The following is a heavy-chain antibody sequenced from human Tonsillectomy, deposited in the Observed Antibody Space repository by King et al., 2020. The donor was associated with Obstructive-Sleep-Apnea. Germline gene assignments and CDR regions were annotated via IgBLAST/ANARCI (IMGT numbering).Heavy chain of an antibody. D-gene: IGHD3-10*01. CDR1: GGSISSYY. CDR3: ARYGSGYRAAFDI. J-gene: IGHJ3*02. V-gene: IGHV4-59*08. Sequence: VQLQESGPGLVKPSETLSLTCTVSGGSISSYYWSWIRQPPGKGLEWIGNFYYSGSTNYNPSLKSRVTISVDTSKNQFSLRLTSVTAADTAVYYCARYGSGYRAAFDIWGQGIMVTVSS. CDR2: FYYSGST.